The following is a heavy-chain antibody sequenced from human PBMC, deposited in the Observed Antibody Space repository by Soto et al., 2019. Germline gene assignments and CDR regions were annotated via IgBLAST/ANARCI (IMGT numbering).Heavy chain of an antibody. CDR2: INSDGSST. CDR1: GFTFSSYW. CDR3: ARARGRRGTSRPFDY. D-gene: IGHD3-16*01. V-gene: IGHV3-74*01. Sequence: PGGSLRLSCAASGFTFSSYWMHWVRQAPGKGLVWASRINSDGSSTSYADSVKGRFTISRDNAKNTPYLQMNSLRAEDTAVYYCARARGRRGTSRPFDYWGQGTLVTVSS. J-gene: IGHJ4*02.